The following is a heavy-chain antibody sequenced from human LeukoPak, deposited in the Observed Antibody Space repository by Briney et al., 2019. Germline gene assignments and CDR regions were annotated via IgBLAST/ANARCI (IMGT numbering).Heavy chain of an antibody. CDR1: GFTVSSNY. CDR2: IKSKTDGGTT. J-gene: IGHJ4*02. D-gene: IGHD2-15*01. V-gene: IGHV3-15*01. Sequence: GGSLRLSCAASGFTVSSNYMSWVRQAPGKGLEWVGRIKSKTDGGTTDYAAPVKGRFTISRDDSKNTLYLQMNSLKTEDTAVYYCTTDKGYCSGGSCYLIDYWGQGTLVTVSS. CDR3: TTDKGYCSGGSCYLIDY.